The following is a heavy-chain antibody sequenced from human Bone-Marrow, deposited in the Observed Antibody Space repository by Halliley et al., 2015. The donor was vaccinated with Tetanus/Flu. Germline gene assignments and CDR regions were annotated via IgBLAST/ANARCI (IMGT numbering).Heavy chain of an antibody. CDR3: ARLAWVFSAAGSFDH. D-gene: IGHD6-13*01. Sequence: SLRLSCAASGFSVSTNYMAWVRQAPGKGLEWVSVIYSDGRTYHADSVKGRFTLSRDKSKNLLFLHMSSLRADDTAVYYCARLAWVFSAAGSFDHWGQGTLVAVSS. CDR1: GFSVSTNY. CDR2: IYSDGRT. V-gene: IGHV3-53*01. J-gene: IGHJ1*01.